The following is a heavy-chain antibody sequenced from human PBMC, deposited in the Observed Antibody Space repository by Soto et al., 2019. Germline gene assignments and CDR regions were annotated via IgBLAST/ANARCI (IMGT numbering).Heavy chain of an antibody. CDR3: ARDPLSSFAMDV. CDR2: IIPTFGRT. D-gene: IGHD3-10*02. CDR1: GDTFSSYA. V-gene: IGHV1-69*13. J-gene: IGHJ6*02. Sequence: ASVKVSCKASGDTFSSYAISWVRQAPGKGLEWMGKIIPTFGRTNYAQKFQGRLTISADDSTSTAYMELSSLLSEDTAVYYCARDPLSSFAMDVWGQGTKVTVS.